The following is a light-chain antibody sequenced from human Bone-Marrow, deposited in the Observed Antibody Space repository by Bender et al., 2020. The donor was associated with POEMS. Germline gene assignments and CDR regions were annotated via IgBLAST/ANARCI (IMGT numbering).Light chain of an antibody. Sequence: QTALTQPASVSGSPGQSITISCIGASSDIGYSDHVSWYQQRPGRAPELIIYDVSLRPSGVPDRFSGSKSGNTASLTVSGLQAEDEADYYCTSYAASNKLLFGGGTKLTVL. V-gene: IGLV2-8*01. CDR1: SSDIGYSDH. J-gene: IGLJ2*01. CDR3: TSYAASNKLL. CDR2: DVS.